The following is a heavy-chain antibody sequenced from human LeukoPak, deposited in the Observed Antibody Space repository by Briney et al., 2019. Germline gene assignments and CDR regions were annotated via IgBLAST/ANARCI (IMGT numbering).Heavy chain of an antibody. D-gene: IGHD3-10*01. CDR2: IQQDGSEK. CDR1: GFTFNYYW. J-gene: IGHJ4*02. V-gene: IGHV3-7*01. CDR3: ARVRKLRTRGVMDPLDY. Sequence: GGSLRLSCAASGFTFNYYWLTGVRQAPGKGLEGGANIQQDGSEKYYVDSVKGRFIISRDNAKNSLYLQMNSLRAEDTAVYYCARVRKLRTRGVMDPLDYWGQRTLVTVSS.